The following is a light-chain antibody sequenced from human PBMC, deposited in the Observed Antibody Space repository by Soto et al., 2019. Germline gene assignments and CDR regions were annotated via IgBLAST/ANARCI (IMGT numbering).Light chain of an antibody. CDR1: QSVSSNY. V-gene: IGKV3-20*01. CDR3: QQYRMSPNT. J-gene: IGKJ5*01. Sequence: EIVLTQSPGTLSLSPGERATLSCRASQSVSSNYLAWYQQKPGQAPRLLIYGASSRATGIPDRFSGSGSGTDFTLTIRRLEPEDFAVYYCQQYRMSPNTFGQGTRLEI. CDR2: GAS.